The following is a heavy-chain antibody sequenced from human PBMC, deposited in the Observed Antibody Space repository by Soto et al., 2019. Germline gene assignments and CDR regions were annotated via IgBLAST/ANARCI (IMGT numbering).Heavy chain of an antibody. CDR1: GFTFSSYG. J-gene: IGHJ6*03. CDR2: IWYDGSNK. V-gene: IGHV3-33*01. Sequence: GGSLRLSCAASGFTFSSYGMHWVRQAPGKGLEWVAVIWYDGSNKYYADSVKGRFTISRDNSKNTLYLQMNSLRAEDTAVYYCARESIAARYMDVWGKGTTVTVSS. CDR3: ARESIAARYMDV. D-gene: IGHD6-6*01.